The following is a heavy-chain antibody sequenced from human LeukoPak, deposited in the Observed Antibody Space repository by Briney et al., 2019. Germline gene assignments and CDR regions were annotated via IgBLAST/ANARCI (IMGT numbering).Heavy chain of an antibody. J-gene: IGHJ4*02. CDR1: GGSISSYY. CDR3: ARHTTGDAGAYFDY. CDR2: LYYSGST. V-gene: IGHV4-59*08. Sequence: SETLSLTCTVSGGSISSYYWSWIRQPPGKGLEWIGYLYYSGSTNYNPSLKSRVTISVDTSKNQFSLKLSSVTAADTAVYYCARHTTGDAGAYFDYWGQGTLVTVSS. D-gene: IGHD2-21*02.